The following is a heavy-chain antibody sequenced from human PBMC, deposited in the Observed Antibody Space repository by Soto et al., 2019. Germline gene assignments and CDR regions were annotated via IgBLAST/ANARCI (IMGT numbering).Heavy chain of an antibody. CDR1: GFTFSTFA. V-gene: IGHV3-23*01. D-gene: IGHD2-15*01. CDR2: TGDGGGSK. Sequence: EVQLLESGGGLVQPGGSLRLSCTASGFTFSTFAMTWVRQAPGKGLEWASITGDGGGSKYYADSVKGRFTISRDNSRNTLYLQMNSLRAEDTAVYYCAKAHCSGGSCYSDYWGQGTLVTVSS. CDR3: AKAHCSGGSCYSDY. J-gene: IGHJ4*02.